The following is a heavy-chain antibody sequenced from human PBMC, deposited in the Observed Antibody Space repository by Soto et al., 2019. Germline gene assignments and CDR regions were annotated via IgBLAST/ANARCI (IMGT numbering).Heavy chain of an antibody. D-gene: IGHD5-18*01. CDR2: ISHSGGT. J-gene: IGHJ5*02. CDR1: GGSINSYY. V-gene: IGHV4-59*01. CDR3: ARGWIQTRFDP. Sequence: TSETLSLTCTVSGGSINSYYLSWIRQSPGKGLEWIGYISHSGGTNYNPSLKSRVTMSVDTSKNQFSLKLTSVTAADTAVYYCARGWIQTRFDPWGQGTLVTVSS.